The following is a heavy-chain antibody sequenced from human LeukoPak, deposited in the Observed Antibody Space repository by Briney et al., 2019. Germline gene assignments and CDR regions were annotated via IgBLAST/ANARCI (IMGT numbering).Heavy chain of an antibody. CDR3: ARKGRYCSGGSCYSNFDY. D-gene: IGHD2-15*01. CDR2: SNPNSGGT. CDR1: GYTCTGYY. V-gene: IGHV1-2*06. J-gene: IGHJ4*02. Sequence: ASVKVSCKASGYTCTGYYMHWVRQAPGQGLEWMGRSNPNSGGTKYAEKFQGRVTMTGDTSISTAYMELSRLRSDDTAVYYCARKGRYCSGGSCYSNFDYWGQGTLVTVSS.